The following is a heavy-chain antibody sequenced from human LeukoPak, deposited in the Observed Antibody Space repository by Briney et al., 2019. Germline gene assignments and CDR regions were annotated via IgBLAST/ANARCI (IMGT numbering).Heavy chain of an antibody. Sequence: PGGSLRLSCAASGFTFSSYSMNWVRQAPGKGLEWVSSISSSSSYIYYADSVKGRFTISRDNSKNTLFLQMKSLRADDTAVYYCARDLLGATTFDFWGQGTLVTVSS. D-gene: IGHD1-26*01. CDR1: GFTFSSYS. CDR2: ISSSSSYI. CDR3: ARDLLGATTFDF. J-gene: IGHJ4*02. V-gene: IGHV3-21*04.